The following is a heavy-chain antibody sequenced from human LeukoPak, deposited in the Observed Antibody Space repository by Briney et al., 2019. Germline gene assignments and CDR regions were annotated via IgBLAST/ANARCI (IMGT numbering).Heavy chain of an antibody. J-gene: IGHJ4*02. CDR3: VRWTAGTTEDS. CDR1: GGSLSSRSHY. CDR2: LSNSGNT. D-gene: IGHD1-1*01. V-gene: IGHV4-39*01. Sequence: SETLSLTCTVSGGSLSSRSHYWGWIRQPPGQGLEWIGSLSNSGNTYYNPSLKSRVTISVDTSKNEFSLKLSSVTAADTAVYYCVRWTAGTTEDSWGQGTLVAVSS.